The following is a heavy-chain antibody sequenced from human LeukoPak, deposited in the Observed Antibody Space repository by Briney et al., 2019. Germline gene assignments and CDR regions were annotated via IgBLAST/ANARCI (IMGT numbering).Heavy chain of an antibody. CDR1: GFTFSSYG. D-gene: IGHD1-26*01. Sequence: PGGSLRLSCAASGFTFSSYGMHWVRQAPGKGLEWVAVISYDGSNKYYADSVKGRFTISRDNSKNTLYLQMNSLRAEDTAVYYCAKEITAIVGATYYYYGMDVWGQGTTVTVSS. V-gene: IGHV3-30*18. CDR3: AKEITAIVGATYYYYGMDV. J-gene: IGHJ6*02. CDR2: ISYDGSNK.